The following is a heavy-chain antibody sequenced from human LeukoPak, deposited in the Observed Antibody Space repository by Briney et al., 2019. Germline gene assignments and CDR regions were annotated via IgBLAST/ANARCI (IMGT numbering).Heavy chain of an antibody. D-gene: IGHD3-22*01. Sequence: GASVKVSCKASGYTFTSYYMHWVRQAPGQGLEWMGWINTNTGNPTYAQGFTGRFVFSLDTSVSTAYLQISSLKAEDTAVYYCARVVGTYYYDSSGYLLDYWGQGTLVTVSS. CDR3: ARVVGTYYYDSSGYLLDY. CDR1: GYTFTSYY. J-gene: IGHJ4*02. V-gene: IGHV7-4-1*02. CDR2: INTNTGNP.